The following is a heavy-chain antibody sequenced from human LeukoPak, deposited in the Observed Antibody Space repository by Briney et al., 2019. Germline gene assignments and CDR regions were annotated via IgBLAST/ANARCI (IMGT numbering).Heavy chain of an antibody. CDR3: ARGRASAGGYGGYDWGVWFDP. Sequence: GASVKVSCKASGHTFTNYDINWVRQATGQGLQWMGWMNPNSGHTGYAQKFQGRVTITRNTSITPAYMELSSLRSEDTAVYYCARGRASAGGYGGYDWGVWFDPWGQGTLVTVSS. CDR2: MNPNSGHT. V-gene: IGHV1-8*03. J-gene: IGHJ5*02. D-gene: IGHD5-12*01. CDR1: GHTFTNYD.